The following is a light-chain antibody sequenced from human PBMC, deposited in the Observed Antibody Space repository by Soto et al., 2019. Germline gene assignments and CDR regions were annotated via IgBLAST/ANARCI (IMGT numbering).Light chain of an antibody. J-gene: IGKJ4*01. Sequence: DSQMTQYPSTLSASVGDRATITCRASQSISSWLAWYQQKPGKAPKLLISKASTLHSGVPPRFSGSGSGTEFTLIISSLQPDDFATYYCQQYESYPMTFGGGTKVEIK. CDR2: KAS. CDR1: QSISSW. V-gene: IGKV1-5*03. CDR3: QQYESYPMT.